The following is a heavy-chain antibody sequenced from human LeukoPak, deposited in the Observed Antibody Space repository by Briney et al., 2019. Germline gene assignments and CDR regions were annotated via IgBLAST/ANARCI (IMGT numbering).Heavy chain of an antibody. V-gene: IGHV3-9*01. Sequence: GRSLRLSCAASGFTFDDYAMHWARQAPGKGLEWVSGISWNSGRIGYADSVKGRFTISRDNAKNSLYLQMNSLRPEDTALYCCAKTEAGCSSSCYFVYWGQGTLVTVSS. J-gene: IGHJ4*02. CDR1: GFTFDDYA. CDR2: ISWNSGRI. CDR3: AKTEAGCSSSCYFVY. D-gene: IGHD6-13*01.